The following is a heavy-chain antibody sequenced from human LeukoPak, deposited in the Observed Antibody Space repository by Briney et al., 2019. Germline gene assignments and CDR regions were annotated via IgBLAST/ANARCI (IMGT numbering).Heavy chain of an antibody. CDR1: GGSISSYY. V-gene: IGHV4-4*07. J-gene: IGHJ5*02. CDR2: IYTSGST. CDR3: ARDPSHYGDYRNPHLNWFDP. D-gene: IGHD4-17*01. Sequence: KSSETLSLTCTVSGGSISSYYWSWIRQPAGKGLEWIGRIYTSGSTNYNPSLKSRVTMSVDTSKNQFSLKLSSVTAADTAVYYCARDPSHYGDYRNPHLNWFDPWGQGTLVTVSS.